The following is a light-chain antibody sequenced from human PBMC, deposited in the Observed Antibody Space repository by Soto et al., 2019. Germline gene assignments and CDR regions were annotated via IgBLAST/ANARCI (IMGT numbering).Light chain of an antibody. CDR3: RQGTHCPQT. CDR2: NVS. J-gene: IGKJ1*01. CDR1: QSLVYTDGNTY. Sequence: DVVLTQSPLSLPVTLGQPASISCRSSQSLVYTDGNTYLNWFQQRPGQSPRRLIYNVSKRDSGVPDRFSGSGSGTDFTLKISRVEAEDVGVYYCRQGTHCPQTFGQGTKVEIK. V-gene: IGKV2-30*01.